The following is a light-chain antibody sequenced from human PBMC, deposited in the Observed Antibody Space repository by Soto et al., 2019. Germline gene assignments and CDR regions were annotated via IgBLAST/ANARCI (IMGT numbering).Light chain of an antibody. CDR2: GAS. CDR3: QQYNNRPLT. Sequence: EIVMTHSPATLSVSPGDTASLSFRASQSVSSSLAWYQQKPGQAPRLLIFGASTRATGIPARFSGGGSGTEFTLIISSLQSEDFAVYYCQQYNNRPLTFGGGTKVDI. CDR1: QSVSSS. V-gene: IGKV3-15*01. J-gene: IGKJ4*01.